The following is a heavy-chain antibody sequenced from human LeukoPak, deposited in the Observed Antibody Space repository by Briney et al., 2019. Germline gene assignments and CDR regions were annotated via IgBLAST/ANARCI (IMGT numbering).Heavy chain of an antibody. CDR3: AREQRLVLLSIDF. Sequence: GSLRLSCAASGFTLSNYWMQWVRQAPGKGLVWVSRINSDGSATSYADSVKGRFTISRDNAKNTLYLQMNSLRAEDTAVYYCAREQRLVLLSIDFWGQGTLVTVSS. J-gene: IGHJ4*02. CDR1: GFTLSNYW. CDR2: INSDGSAT. V-gene: IGHV3-74*01. D-gene: IGHD6-13*01.